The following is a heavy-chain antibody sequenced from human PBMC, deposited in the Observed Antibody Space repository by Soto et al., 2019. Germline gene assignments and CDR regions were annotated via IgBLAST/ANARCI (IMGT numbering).Heavy chain of an antibody. V-gene: IGHV5-10-1*01. CDR1: GYSFTSYW. CDR2: IDPSDSYT. J-gene: IGHJ6*02. CDR3: ARAGYSSGWYVWSGDYYYGMDV. Sequence: GESLKISCKGSGYSFTSYWISWVRQMPGKGLEWMGRIDPSDSYTNYSPSFQGHVTISAAKSISTAYLQWSSLKASDTAMYYCARAGYSSGWYVWSGDYYYGMDVWGQGTTVTVSS. D-gene: IGHD6-19*01.